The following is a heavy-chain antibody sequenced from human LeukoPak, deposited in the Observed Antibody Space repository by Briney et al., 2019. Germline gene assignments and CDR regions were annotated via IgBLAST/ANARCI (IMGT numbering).Heavy chain of an antibody. J-gene: IGHJ4*02. V-gene: IGHV3-48*03. CDR3: ARDGRSSSSWYAYYFDY. CDR1: GFTFSSYE. Sequence: GGSLRLSCAASGFTFSSYEMNWVRQAPGKGLEWVSYISSSGSTIYYADSVKGRFTISRDNAKNSLYLQMNSLRAEDTAVYYCARDGRSSSSWYAYYFDYWGQGTLVTVSS. D-gene: IGHD6-13*01. CDR2: ISSSGSTI.